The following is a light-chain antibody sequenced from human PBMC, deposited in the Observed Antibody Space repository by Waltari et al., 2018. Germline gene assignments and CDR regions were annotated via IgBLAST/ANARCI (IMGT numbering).Light chain of an antibody. V-gene: IGLV3-21*01. J-gene: IGLJ2*01. CDR2: YDS. Sequence: SYVLTQTPSVSLAPGQTAIITCGGDDIDSKSVHWYQLQPGQAPVLVMFYDSDRPPGIPDRFSGSNSGNTATLRISGLQAEDEADYYCCSYAVSSGVVFGGGTKLTVL. CDR1: DIDSKS. CDR3: CSYAVSSGVV.